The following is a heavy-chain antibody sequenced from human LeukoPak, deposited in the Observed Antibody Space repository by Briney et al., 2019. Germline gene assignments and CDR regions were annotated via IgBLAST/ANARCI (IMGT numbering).Heavy chain of an antibody. D-gene: IGHD6-19*01. CDR2: IYHSGST. CDR1: GYSISSGYY. J-gene: IGHJ4*02. V-gene: IGHV4-38-2*02. Sequence: PSETLSLTCTVSGYSISSGYYWGWIRQPPGKGLEWIGSIYHSGSTYYNPSLKSRVTISVDTSKNQFSLKLSSVTAADTAVYYCARVSGWYRYFDYWGQGTLVTVSS. CDR3: ARVSGWYRYFDY.